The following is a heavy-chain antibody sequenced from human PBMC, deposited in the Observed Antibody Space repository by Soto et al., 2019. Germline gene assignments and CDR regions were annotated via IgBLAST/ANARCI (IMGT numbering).Heavy chain of an antibody. V-gene: IGHV3-30*18. J-gene: IGHJ4*02. CDR1: GFTFSAYG. CDR3: VKDGSLEVPDVPLEEYFFDH. Sequence: QVQLVESGGGVVQAGKSLRLSCAVSGFTFSAYGMHWVRQAPGKGLEWEAVISYNGRNKYYVDSVKGRFSVSRDDSKNTVYLQMDSVRPEDTAVYYCVKDGSLEVPDVPLEEYFFDHWGQGTLVSVSS. D-gene: IGHD3-3*01. CDR2: ISYNGRNK.